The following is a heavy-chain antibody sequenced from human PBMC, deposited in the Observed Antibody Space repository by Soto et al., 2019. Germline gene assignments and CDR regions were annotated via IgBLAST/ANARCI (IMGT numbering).Heavy chain of an antibody. J-gene: IGHJ6*04. CDR2: ITSSSSTI. V-gene: IGHV3-48*01. Sequence: GGSLRLSCAASGFTFSGYSMNWVRQAPGKGLEWVSYITSSSSTIYYTDSVKGRFTISRDNAKNSLYLQMNSLRVEYTAVYYCAREAVVPATPTTSMDVWGKGTTVTVSS. CDR1: GFTFSGYS. D-gene: IGHD2-15*01. CDR3: AREAVVPATPTTSMDV.